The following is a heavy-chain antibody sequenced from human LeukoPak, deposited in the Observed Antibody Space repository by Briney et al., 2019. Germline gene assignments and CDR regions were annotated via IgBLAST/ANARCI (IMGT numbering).Heavy chain of an antibody. D-gene: IGHD2-2*01. CDR3: VRDRGGYCGRANCRVGWFDP. CDR1: QYTFTGYY. Sequence: VASVKVSCKASQYTFTGYYMHWVRQAPGQGLEWMGRINPNSGGTDYAQKFQGRVTMTRDTSISTAYMELSRLTSDDTAIYYCVRDRGGYCGRANCRVGWFDPWGQGTPVTVSS. CDR2: INPNSGGT. J-gene: IGHJ5*02. V-gene: IGHV1-2*06.